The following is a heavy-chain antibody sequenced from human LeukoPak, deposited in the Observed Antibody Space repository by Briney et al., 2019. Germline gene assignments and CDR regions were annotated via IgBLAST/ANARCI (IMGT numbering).Heavy chain of an antibody. Sequence: GGSLRLSCAASGFTVSSNYMSWVRQAPGKGLEWVSVIYSGGSTYYADSVKGRFTISRDNSKNTLYLQMNSLRAEDTAVYYCARDRDWYSFESWGQGTLVTVSS. V-gene: IGHV3-53*01. J-gene: IGHJ4*02. CDR3: ARDRDWYSFES. CDR2: IYSGGST. D-gene: IGHD1-26*01. CDR1: GFTVSSNY.